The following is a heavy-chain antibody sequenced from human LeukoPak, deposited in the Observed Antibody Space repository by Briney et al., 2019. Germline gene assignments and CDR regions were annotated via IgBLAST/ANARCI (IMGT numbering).Heavy chain of an antibody. CDR3: TSGSYSFYYMDV. Sequence: SETLSLTCTVSGGSISSYYWSWIRQPPGKGLEWIGYIYYSGSTNYNPSLKSRVTISVDASKNQFSLKLSSVTAADTAVYYCTSGSYSFYYMDVWGKGTTVTVSS. CDR2: IYYSGST. CDR1: GGSISSYY. J-gene: IGHJ6*03. D-gene: IGHD1-26*01. V-gene: IGHV4-59*01.